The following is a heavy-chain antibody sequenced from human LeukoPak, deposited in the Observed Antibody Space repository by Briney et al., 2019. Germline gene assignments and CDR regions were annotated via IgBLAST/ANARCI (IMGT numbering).Heavy chain of an antibody. CDR2: INSDGSST. V-gene: IGHV3-74*01. J-gene: IGHJ4*02. Sequence: GGSLRLSCAASGFTFGSYWMHWVRQAPGKGLVWVSRINSDGSSTSYADSVKGRSTISRDNAKNTLYLQMNSLRAEDTAVYYCAREGYSYAFDYWGQGTLVTVSS. CDR1: GFTFGSYW. CDR3: AREGYSYAFDY. D-gene: IGHD5-18*01.